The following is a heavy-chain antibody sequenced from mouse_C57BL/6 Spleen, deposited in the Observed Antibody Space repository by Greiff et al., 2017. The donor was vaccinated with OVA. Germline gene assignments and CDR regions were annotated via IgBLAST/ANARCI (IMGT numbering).Heavy chain of an antibody. CDR3: ASYGSSPYDAMDY. Sequence: QVQLQQPGAELVKPGASVKISCKASGYAFSSYWMNWVKQRPGQGLEWIGQIYPGDGDTNYNGKFKGKATLTADKSSSTAYMQLSSLTSEDSAVYFCASYGSSPYDAMDYWGQGTSVTVSS. D-gene: IGHD1-1*01. V-gene: IGHV1-80*01. J-gene: IGHJ4*01. CDR2: IYPGDGDT. CDR1: GYAFSSYW.